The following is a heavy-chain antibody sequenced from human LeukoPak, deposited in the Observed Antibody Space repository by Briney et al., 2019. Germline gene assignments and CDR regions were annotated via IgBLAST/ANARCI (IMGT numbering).Heavy chain of an antibody. D-gene: IGHD1-20*01. CDR3: ASNRGLTATYYYYMDV. Sequence: SVKVSCKAFGYTFTSNYMHWVRQAPGQGLEWMGGIIPIFGTANYAQKFQGRVTITADESTSTAYMELSSLRSEDTAVYYCASNRGLTATYYYYMDVWGKGTTVTISS. CDR1: GYTFTSNY. CDR2: IIPIFGTA. V-gene: IGHV1-69*13. J-gene: IGHJ6*03.